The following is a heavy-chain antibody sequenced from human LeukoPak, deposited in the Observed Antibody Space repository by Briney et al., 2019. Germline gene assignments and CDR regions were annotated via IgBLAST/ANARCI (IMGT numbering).Heavy chain of an antibody. Sequence: PGRSLRLSCAASGFTFSSYDMHWVRQAPGKGLEWVAVIWYDGSNKYYADSVKGRFTISRDNSKHTLYLQMNSLRAEDTAVYYCSYDSSGLVAFDIWGQGTMVTVSS. CDR3: SYDSSGLVAFDI. V-gene: IGHV3-33*01. CDR1: GFTFSSYD. J-gene: IGHJ3*02. D-gene: IGHD3-22*01. CDR2: IWYDGSNK.